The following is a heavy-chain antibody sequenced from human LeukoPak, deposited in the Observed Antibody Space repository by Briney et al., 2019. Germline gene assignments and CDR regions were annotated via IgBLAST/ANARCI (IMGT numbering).Heavy chain of an antibody. D-gene: IGHD3-22*01. CDR2: IYYSGST. Sequence: PSETLSLTCTVSGGSVSSGSYYWSWIRQPPGKGLEWIGYIYYSGSTNYNPSLKSRVTISVDTSKNQFSLKLSSVTAADTAVYYCARDPPLDYDSSGYFDYWGQGTLVTVSS. CDR3: ARDPPLDYDSSGYFDY. V-gene: IGHV4-61*01. J-gene: IGHJ4*02. CDR1: GGSVSSGSYY.